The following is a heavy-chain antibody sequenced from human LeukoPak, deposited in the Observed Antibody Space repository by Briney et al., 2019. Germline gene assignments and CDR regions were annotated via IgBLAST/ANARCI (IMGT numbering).Heavy chain of an antibody. CDR2: IYYSGST. D-gene: IGHD2-2*01. CDR3: ATFYHYCSSTSCYTNWFDP. J-gene: IGHJ5*02. V-gene: IGHV4-39*01. Sequence: SETLSLTCTVSGGSISSSSYYWGWIRQPPGKGLEWIGSIYYSGSTYYNPSLKSRVTISVDTSKNQFSLKLSSVTAADTAVYYCATFYHYCSSTSCYTNWFDPWGQGTLVTVSS. CDR1: GGSISSSSYY.